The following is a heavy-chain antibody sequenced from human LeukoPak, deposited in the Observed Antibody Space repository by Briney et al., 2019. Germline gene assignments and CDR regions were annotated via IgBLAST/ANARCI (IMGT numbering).Heavy chain of an antibody. J-gene: IGHJ3*02. V-gene: IGHV4-38-2*01. CDR1: GYSISSGNY. Sequence: SETLSLTCAVPGYSISSGNYWGWIRQPPGKGLEWIGSSFYSGTTYYNPSLKSRVTISIDTSKNQVSLNLRSVTAADTAVYYCARAGFDIWGQGTMVTVSS. CDR2: SFYSGTT. CDR3: ARAGFDI.